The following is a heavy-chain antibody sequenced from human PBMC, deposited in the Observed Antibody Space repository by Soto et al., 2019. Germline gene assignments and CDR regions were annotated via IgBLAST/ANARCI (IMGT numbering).Heavy chain of an antibody. CDR3: AKDPSRLVVPAAMWGEDWFDP. J-gene: IGHJ5*02. CDR1: GFTFSSYA. D-gene: IGHD2-2*01. Sequence: GGSLRLSCAASGFTFSSYAMSWVRQAPGKGLEWVSAISGSGGSTYYADSVKGRFTISRDNSKNTLYLQMNSLRAEDTAVKYCAKDPSRLVVPAAMWGEDWFDPWGQGTLVTVSS. CDR2: ISGSGGST. V-gene: IGHV3-23*01.